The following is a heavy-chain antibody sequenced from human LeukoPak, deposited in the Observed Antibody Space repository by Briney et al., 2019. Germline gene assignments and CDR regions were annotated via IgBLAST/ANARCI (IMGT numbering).Heavy chain of an antibody. J-gene: IGHJ4*02. V-gene: IGHV4-34*01. CDR1: GGSFSGYY. D-gene: IGHD3-22*01. Sequence: SGTLSLTCAVYGGSFSGYYWSWIRRPPGKGLEWIGEINHSGSTNYNPSLKSRVTISVDTSKNQFSLKLSSVTAADTAVYYCARARPGVWLLDYWGQGTLVTVSS. CDR2: INHSGST. CDR3: ARARPGVWLLDY.